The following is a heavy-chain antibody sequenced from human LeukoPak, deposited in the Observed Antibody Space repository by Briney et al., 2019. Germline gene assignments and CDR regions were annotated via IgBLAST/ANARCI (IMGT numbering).Heavy chain of an antibody. CDR2: INAGNGNT. V-gene: IGHV1-3*03. Sequence: ASVKVSCKASGGTFSSYAISWVRQAPGQRLEWMGWINAGNGNTKYSQEFQGRVTITRDTSASTAYMELSSLRSEDMAVYYCARVAPPPDYGSGSRYYYYMDVWGKGTTVTISS. CDR1: GGTFSSYA. J-gene: IGHJ6*03. D-gene: IGHD3-10*01. CDR3: ARVAPPPDYGSGSRYYYYMDV.